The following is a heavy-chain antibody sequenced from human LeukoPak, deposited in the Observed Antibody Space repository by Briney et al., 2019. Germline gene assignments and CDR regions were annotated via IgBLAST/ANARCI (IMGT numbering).Heavy chain of an antibody. J-gene: IGHJ4*02. CDR1: GFTFSDYW. Sequence: GGSLRLSCGASGFTFSDYWVSWVRQAPKKGPEWVANIDQAGSAKHYVDSAKGRFTISRDNARNSIYLQMNSLRAEDTAVYYCAIAAGWEQAYWGQGTLVTVSS. V-gene: IGHV3-7*01. CDR3: AIAAGWEQAY. D-gene: IGHD1-26*01. CDR2: IDQAGSAK.